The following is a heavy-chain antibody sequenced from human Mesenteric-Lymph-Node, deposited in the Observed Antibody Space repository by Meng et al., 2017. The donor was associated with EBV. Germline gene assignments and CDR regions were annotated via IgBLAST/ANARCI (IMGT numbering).Heavy chain of an antibody. Sequence: VQLVQSGAEVNKPGASVKVSCKASGYTFPSYAIHWVRQAPGQRLEWMGWINAGNGDTKYSQKFQGRVTITRDTSATTAYMELSSLRSEDTAVYYCAKGAGSGSYYPLDYWGQGTLVTVSS. CDR2: INAGNGDT. CDR3: AKGAGSGSYYPLDY. D-gene: IGHD3-10*01. CDR1: GYTFPSYA. J-gene: IGHJ4*02. V-gene: IGHV1-3*01.